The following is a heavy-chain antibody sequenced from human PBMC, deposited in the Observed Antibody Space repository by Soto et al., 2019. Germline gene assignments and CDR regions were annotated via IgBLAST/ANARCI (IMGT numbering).Heavy chain of an antibody. CDR2: IYHTWKT. D-gene: IGHD2-2*01. CDR3: ARDGSSTANWIDP. V-gene: IGHV4-31*03. Sequence: SKTLSPPCTVFGAAIYTGGYYWTWIRQHQGKGLEWIGYIYHTWKTYYKPSLESRVTMSVDTSKNQFSLKLASVTAADTAVYYCARDGSSTANWIDPWGQGTLVTVSS. CDR1: GAAIYTGGYY. J-gene: IGHJ5*02.